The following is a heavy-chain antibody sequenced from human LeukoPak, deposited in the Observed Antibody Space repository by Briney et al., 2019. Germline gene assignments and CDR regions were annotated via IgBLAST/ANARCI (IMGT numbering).Heavy chain of an antibody. Sequence: PGGSLRLSYAASGFTFSSYAMSWVRQAPGKGLEWVSAISGRGGSTYYADSVKGRFTISRDNSKNTLYLQMNSLRAEDTAVYYCAKDGSWIQLWLPNYWGQGTLVTVSS. CDR1: GFTFSSYA. V-gene: IGHV3-23*01. D-gene: IGHD5-18*01. CDR2: ISGRGGST. J-gene: IGHJ4*02. CDR3: AKDGSWIQLWLPNY.